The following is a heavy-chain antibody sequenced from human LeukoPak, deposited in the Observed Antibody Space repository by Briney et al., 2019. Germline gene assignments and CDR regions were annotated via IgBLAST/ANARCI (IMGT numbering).Heavy chain of an antibody. D-gene: IGHD3-10*01. J-gene: IGHJ4*02. CDR3: AREYYGSGSYRIDY. CDR1: GFIFNNAW. CDR2: IKQDGSEK. Sequence: GGSLRLSCVASGFIFNNAWMSWVRQAPGKGLEWVANIKQDGSEKYYVDSVKGRFTISRDNAKNSLYLQMNSLRAEDTAVYYCAREYYGSGSYRIDYWGQGTLVTVSS. V-gene: IGHV3-7*01.